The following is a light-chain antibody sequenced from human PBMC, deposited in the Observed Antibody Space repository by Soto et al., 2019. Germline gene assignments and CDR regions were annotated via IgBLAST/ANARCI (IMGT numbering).Light chain of an antibody. CDR3: QQCYSSPRT. V-gene: IGKV1-39*01. CDR2: AAS. Sequence: DIQMTQSPSTLSAGVGDRVTITCRASQSISTYINWYQQKAGKAPTLLIYAASSLQSGVPSRFSVGGSGTDFTLTINTLQPEDFATYFCQQCYSSPRTFGQGTQVEIK. CDR1: QSISTY. J-gene: IGKJ1*01.